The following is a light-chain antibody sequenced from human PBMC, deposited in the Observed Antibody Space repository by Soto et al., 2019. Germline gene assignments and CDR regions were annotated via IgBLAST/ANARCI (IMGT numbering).Light chain of an antibody. V-gene: IGLV1-40*01. CDR3: QSYDSSLSSYV. J-gene: IGLJ1*01. CDR1: SSNIGAGYD. Sequence: QSVLTQPPSVSGAPGQRVTISCTGSSSNIGAGYDVHWYQQLPGTAPKLLIYGNSNRPSGVPDRFYGSQSGTSASLAITGLQAEDEADYYCQSYDSSLSSYVFGTGTKLTVL. CDR2: GNS.